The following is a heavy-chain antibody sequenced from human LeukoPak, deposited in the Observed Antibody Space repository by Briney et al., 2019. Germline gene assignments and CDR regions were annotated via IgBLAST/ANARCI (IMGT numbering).Heavy chain of an antibody. J-gene: IGHJ4*02. CDR2: ISAYNGNT. V-gene: IGHV1-18*01. Sequence: ASVKVSCKASGYTFTSYGISWVRQAPGQGLEWMGWISAYNGNTNYAQKLQGRVTMTTDTSTSTAYMELRSLRSDDTAVYYCARDPHTYYDILTGYYYYYFDYWGQGTLVTVSS. D-gene: IGHD3-9*01. CDR1: GYTFTSYG. CDR3: ARDPHTYYDILTGYYYYYFDY.